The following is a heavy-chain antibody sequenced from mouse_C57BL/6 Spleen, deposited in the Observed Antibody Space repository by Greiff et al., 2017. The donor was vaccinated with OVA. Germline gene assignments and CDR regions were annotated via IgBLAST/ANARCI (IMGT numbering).Heavy chain of an antibody. CDR1: GYSITSGYY. Sequence: DVQLQESGPGLVKPSQSLSLTCSVTGYSITSGYYWNWIRQFPGNKLEWMGYISYDGSNNYNPSLKNRISITRDTSKNQFFLKLNSVTTEDTATYYCARDDGWGQGTLVTVSA. J-gene: IGHJ3*01. CDR2: ISYDGSN. V-gene: IGHV3-6*01. CDR3: ARDDG. D-gene: IGHD2-3*01.